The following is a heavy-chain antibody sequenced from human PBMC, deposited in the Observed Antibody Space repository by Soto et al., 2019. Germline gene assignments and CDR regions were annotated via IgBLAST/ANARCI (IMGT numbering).Heavy chain of an antibody. J-gene: IGHJ4*02. D-gene: IGHD5-18*01. CDR2: ITSSSSYI. Sequence: GGSLRLSCAASGFTFSLYSMIWVRQAPGKGLEWVASITSSSSYIYYEDSLKGRFTISRDNAKNRVYLQMSSLTDEDTAVYYCARAREPEYSSDILFDIWGEGALVTVSS. CDR3: ARAREPEYSSDILFDI. CDR1: GFTFSLYS. V-gene: IGHV3-21*04.